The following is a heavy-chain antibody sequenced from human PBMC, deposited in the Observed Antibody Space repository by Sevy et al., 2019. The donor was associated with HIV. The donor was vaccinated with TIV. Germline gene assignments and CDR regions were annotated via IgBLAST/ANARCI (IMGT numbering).Heavy chain of an antibody. CDR1: GFTFSSFA. CDR3: AKEAIGYSYSVY. Sequence: GGSLRLSCAASGFTFSSFAMSWVRQAPGKGLEWVSAISCSGGSTYYADSVKGRFTISRDNSKNTVYLQMHSLRAEDTAVYYCAKEAIGYSYSVYWGQGTLVTVSS. J-gene: IGHJ4*02. V-gene: IGHV3-23*01. CDR2: ISCSGGST. D-gene: IGHD5-18*01.